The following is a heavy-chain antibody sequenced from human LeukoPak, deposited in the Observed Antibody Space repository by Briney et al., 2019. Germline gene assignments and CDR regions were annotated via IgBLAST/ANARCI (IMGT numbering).Heavy chain of an antibody. CDR3: ATKVPGTTHFSH. Sequence: QPGRSLRLSCAASGFTFSSYGMNWVRQAPGKGLEWVAVIWYDGSTKYYADSVKGRFTISRDNSKNTVYLQMSSLRAEDTAVYYCATKVPGTTHFSHWGQGTLVTVSS. V-gene: IGHV3-33*08. CDR1: GFTFSSYG. CDR2: IWYDGSTK. J-gene: IGHJ4*02. D-gene: IGHD6-19*01.